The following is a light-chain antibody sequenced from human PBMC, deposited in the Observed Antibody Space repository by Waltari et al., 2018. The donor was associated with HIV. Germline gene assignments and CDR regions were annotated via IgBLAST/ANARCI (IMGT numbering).Light chain of an antibody. CDR2: EVN. V-gene: IGLV2-23*02. CDR3: SSYAGSSTLWV. Sequence: ITISCTGTGSDIGNYNLVSWYQQYPGKAPKLIIYEVNKRPSGVSSRFSGSKSGNTASLTVSGLQAEDEADYYCSSYAGSSTLWVFGGGTQLTVL. J-gene: IGLJ3*02. CDR1: GSDIGNYNL.